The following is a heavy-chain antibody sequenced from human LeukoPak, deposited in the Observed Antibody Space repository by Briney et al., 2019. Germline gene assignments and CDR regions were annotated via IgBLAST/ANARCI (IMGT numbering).Heavy chain of an antibody. CDR3: ARGLLGGPIDY. Sequence: ASVKVSCKASAYTFTTYDINWVRQATGQGLEWMGWMNPNSGNTGYAQKFQGRVTITRNTSISTAYMELSSLRSEDTAVYYYARGLLGGPIDYWGQGTLVTVSS. D-gene: IGHD7-27*01. CDR2: MNPNSGNT. V-gene: IGHV1-8*03. CDR1: AYTFTTYD. J-gene: IGHJ4*02.